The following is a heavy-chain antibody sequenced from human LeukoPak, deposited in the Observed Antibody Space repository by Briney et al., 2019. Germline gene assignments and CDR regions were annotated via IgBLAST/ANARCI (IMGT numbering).Heavy chain of an antibody. CDR1: GFTFSSYG. CDR3: AKEVWFGESQDVDNDY. Sequence: PGGTLRLSCAASGFTFSSYGMTWVRQAPGKGLEWVSAISGSGGSTYYADSVKGRFTISRDNSKNTLYLQMNSLRAEDTAVYYCAKEVWFGESQDVDNDYWGQGTLVTVSS. V-gene: IGHV3-23*01. J-gene: IGHJ4*02. D-gene: IGHD3-10*01. CDR2: ISGSGGST.